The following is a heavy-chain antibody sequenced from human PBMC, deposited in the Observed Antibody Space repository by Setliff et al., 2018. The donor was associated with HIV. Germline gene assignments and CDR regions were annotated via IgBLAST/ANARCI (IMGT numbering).Heavy chain of an antibody. CDR1: GFTFSSYW. CDR2: IKRDGSEK. D-gene: IGHD2-15*01. V-gene: IGHV3-7*01. J-gene: IGHJ4*02. Sequence: GGSLRLSCAASGFTFSSYWMSWVRQAPGKGLEWVANIKRDGSEKYYVDSVKGRFTISRDNAQNSLYLQMNSLRAEDTALYYCARVVVGLYYFDYWGQGTLVTVSS. CDR3: ARVVVGLYYFDY.